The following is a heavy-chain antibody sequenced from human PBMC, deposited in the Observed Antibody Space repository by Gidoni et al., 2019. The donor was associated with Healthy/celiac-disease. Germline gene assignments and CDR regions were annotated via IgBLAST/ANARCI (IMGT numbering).Heavy chain of an antibody. CDR1: VSTFSISS. D-gene: IGHD5-12*01. V-gene: IGHV3-21*01. CDR2: ISSSSSYI. J-gene: IGHJ4*02. Sequence: VQLVESGGGLVKPGGSLSLSCAASVSTFSISSMNWVRQAPGKGLEWVSSISSSSSYIYYADTVKGRFTISRDNAKNSLYLQMNSLRAEDTAVYYCARVRDSGYDYDYWGQGTLVTVSS. CDR3: ARVRDSGYDYDY.